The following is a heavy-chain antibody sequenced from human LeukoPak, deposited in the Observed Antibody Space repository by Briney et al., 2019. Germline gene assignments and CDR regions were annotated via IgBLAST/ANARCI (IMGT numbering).Heavy chain of an antibody. CDR1: GGTFSSCA. V-gene: IGHV1-69*13. CDR2: IIHIFGTA. J-gene: IGHJ4*02. Sequence: GASVKVSCKASGGTFSSCAISWVQQAPGQGLAWMGGIIHIFGTANYSQKFQRRVTITADESISRAYLELSSLRSEDTAVYYCARYYYYSSGYLYWGQGTLVTVSS. CDR3: ARYYYYSSGYLY. D-gene: IGHD3-22*01.